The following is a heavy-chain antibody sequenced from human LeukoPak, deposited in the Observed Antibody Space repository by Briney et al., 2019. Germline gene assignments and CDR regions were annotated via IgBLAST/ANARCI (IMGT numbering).Heavy chain of an antibody. Sequence: ASVKVSCKASGYTFTSYDINWVRQATGQGLEWMGWMNPNSGNTGYAQKFQGRVTITRNTSISTAYMELSSLRSEDTAVYYCARGRRVRGVISPYYYYYMDVWGKGTTVTISS. CDR3: ARGRRVRGVISPYYYYYMDV. CDR1: GYTFTSYD. CDR2: MNPNSGNT. J-gene: IGHJ6*03. V-gene: IGHV1-8*03. D-gene: IGHD3-10*01.